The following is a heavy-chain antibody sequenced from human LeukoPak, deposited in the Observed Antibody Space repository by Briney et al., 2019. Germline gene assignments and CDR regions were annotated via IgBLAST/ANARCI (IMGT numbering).Heavy chain of an antibody. CDR1: GFTFSSYA. Sequence: PGGSLRLSCAASGFTFSSYAMSWVRQAPGKGLEWVSAISGSGGYTYYADSVKGRFTISGDNSKNTLYLQMNSLRAEDTAVYYCAKDGNRVPSITMTHWGQGTLVTVSS. V-gene: IGHV3-23*01. CDR3: AKDGNRVPSITMTH. J-gene: IGHJ4*02. CDR2: ISGSGGYT. D-gene: IGHD3-22*01.